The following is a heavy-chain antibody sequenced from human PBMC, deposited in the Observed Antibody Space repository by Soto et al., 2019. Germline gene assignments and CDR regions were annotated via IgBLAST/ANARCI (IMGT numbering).Heavy chain of an antibody. CDR2: IYHSGST. Sequence: PSETLSLTCAVSGGSISSGGYSWSWIRQPPGKGLEWIGYIYHSGSTYYNPSLKSRVTISVDRSKNQFSLKLSSVTAADTAVYYCARGAGSYGRFDPWGQGTLVTVSS. D-gene: IGHD5-18*01. CDR1: GGSISSGGYS. J-gene: IGHJ5*02. CDR3: ARGAGSYGRFDP. V-gene: IGHV4-30-2*01.